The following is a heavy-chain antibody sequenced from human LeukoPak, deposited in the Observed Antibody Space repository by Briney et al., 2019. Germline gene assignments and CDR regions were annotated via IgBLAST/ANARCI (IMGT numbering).Heavy chain of an antibody. CDR2: IYHSGST. J-gene: IGHJ6*03. V-gene: IGHV4-38-2*02. D-gene: IGHD3-10*01. CDR3: AREGAYYYGSGSNDYYMDV. Sequence: SETLSLTCTVSGYSISSDYYWGWIRQPPGKGLEWIGSIYHSGSTYYNPSLKSRVTISVDTSKNQFSLKLSSAIAADTAVYYCAREGAYYYGSGSNDYYMDVWGKGTTVTVSS. CDR1: GYSISSDYY.